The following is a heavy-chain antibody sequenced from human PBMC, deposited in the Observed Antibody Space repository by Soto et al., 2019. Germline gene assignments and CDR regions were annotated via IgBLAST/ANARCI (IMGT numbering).Heavy chain of an antibody. D-gene: IGHD2-21*02. CDR3: ARDLLGYCGGDCYSAFDI. CDR2: ISYDGSNK. CDR1: GFTFSSYA. J-gene: IGHJ3*02. V-gene: IGHV3-30-3*01. Sequence: GGSLRLSSAASGFTFSSYAMHWVRQAPGKGLEWVAVISYDGSNKYYADSVKGRFTISRDNSKNTLYLQMNSLRAEDTAVYYCARDLLGYCGGDCYSAFDIWGQGTMVTVSS.